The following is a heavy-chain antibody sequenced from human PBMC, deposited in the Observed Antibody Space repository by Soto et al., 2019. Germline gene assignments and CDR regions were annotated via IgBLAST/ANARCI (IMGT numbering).Heavy chain of an antibody. V-gene: IGHV4-39*01. CDR2: IDYSGST. J-gene: IGHJ5*02. Sequence: QLQLQESGPGLVKPSETLSLTCIVSGGSISSSTYYWGWIRQPPGKGLEWIGSIDYSGSTYYNPTLKSLVTISVDKSKNQFSLQLTSMTAADTAVYYCARGGDGLGAVDWLDPCGRGTLVPVSS. D-gene: IGHD2-21*02. CDR1: GGSISSSTYY. CDR3: ARGGDGLGAVDWLDP.